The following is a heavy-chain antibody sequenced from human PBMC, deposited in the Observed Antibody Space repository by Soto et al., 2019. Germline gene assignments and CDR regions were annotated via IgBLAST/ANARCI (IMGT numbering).Heavy chain of an antibody. CDR2: IYTSGST. CDR1: GGSISSYY. J-gene: IGHJ6*02. Sequence: SETLSLTCTVSGGSISSYYWSWIRQPAGKGLEWIGRIYTSGSTNYNPSLKSRVTMSVDTSKNQFSLKLSSVTAADTAVYYCARGPPTVDYYGMDVWGQGTTVTVSS. V-gene: IGHV4-4*07. CDR3: ARGPPTVDYYGMDV.